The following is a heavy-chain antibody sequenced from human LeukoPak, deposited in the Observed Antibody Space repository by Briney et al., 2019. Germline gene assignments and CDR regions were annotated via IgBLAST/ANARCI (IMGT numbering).Heavy chain of an antibody. D-gene: IGHD3-22*01. CDR2: IYSGGST. Sequence: GGSLRLSCAASGFTVSSNYMSWVRQAPGKGLEWVSVIYSGGSTYYADSVKGRFTISRDNSKNTLYLQMNSLRAEDTAVYYCARDEASNVSGYRDYWGQGTLVTVSS. CDR3: ARDEASNVSGYRDY. V-gene: IGHV3-53*01. CDR1: GFTVSSNY. J-gene: IGHJ4*02.